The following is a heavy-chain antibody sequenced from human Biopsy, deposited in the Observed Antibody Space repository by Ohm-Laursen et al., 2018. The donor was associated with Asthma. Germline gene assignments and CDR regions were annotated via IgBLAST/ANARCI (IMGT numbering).Heavy chain of an antibody. CDR3: ASQSSGPDFWSGYYYFDY. D-gene: IGHD3-3*01. CDR1: GFTFSSYG. Sequence: LSLTCAASGFTFSSYGMHWVRQAPGKGLEWVAVISYDGSNKYYADSVKGRFTISGDNSKNTLYLQMNSLRAEDTAVYYCASQSSGPDFWSGYYYFDYWGQGTLVTVSS. CDR2: ISYDGSNK. V-gene: IGHV3-30*03. J-gene: IGHJ4*02.